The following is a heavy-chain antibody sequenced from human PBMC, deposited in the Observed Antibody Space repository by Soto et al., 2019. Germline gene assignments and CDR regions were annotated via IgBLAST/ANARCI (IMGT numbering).Heavy chain of an antibody. CDR3: AKVKGMVRGVIITKGFDY. CDR2: ISGSGGST. J-gene: IGHJ4*02. D-gene: IGHD3-10*01. CDR1: GFTLSSYA. V-gene: IGHV3-23*01. Sequence: GGSLRLSCAASGFTLSSYAMSWVRQAPGKGLEWVSAISGSGGSTYYATSVMGRFTISRDNSKNTLYLQMNSLRAEDTAVYYCAKVKGMVRGVIITKGFDYWGQGNLVTVSS.